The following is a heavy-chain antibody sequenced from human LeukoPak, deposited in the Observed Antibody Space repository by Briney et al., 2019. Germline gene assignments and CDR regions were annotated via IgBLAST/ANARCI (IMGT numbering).Heavy chain of an antibody. J-gene: IGHJ6*02. Sequence: GGSLRLSCAASGFSFRNYGMHWVRQAPGKGLEWVALISYDESNKYYADSVKGRFTISRDNSKNKLYLQMNSLRGDDTAVYFCAKDWRWAQDIYGMNIWGQGTTVTVSS. CDR2: ISYDESNK. CDR3: AKDWRWAQDIYGMNI. D-gene: IGHD5-24*01. CDR1: GFSFRNYG. V-gene: IGHV3-30*18.